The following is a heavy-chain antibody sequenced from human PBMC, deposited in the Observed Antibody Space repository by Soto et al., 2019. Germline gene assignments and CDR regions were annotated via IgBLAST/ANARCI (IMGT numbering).Heavy chain of an antibody. Sequence: EVQLVESGGGLVQPGGSLRLSCAASGFSFSSYGMHWVRQAPGKGLVWVSRIKTDGSSTDYADSVKGRFTISRDNAKNTLYLQMNSLRAEDKAVYYCAKREGNSYGLFHWGQGTLVTVSS. CDR2: IKTDGSST. D-gene: IGHD3-10*01. V-gene: IGHV3-74*01. J-gene: IGHJ4*02. CDR3: AKREGNSYGLFH. CDR1: GFSFSSYG.